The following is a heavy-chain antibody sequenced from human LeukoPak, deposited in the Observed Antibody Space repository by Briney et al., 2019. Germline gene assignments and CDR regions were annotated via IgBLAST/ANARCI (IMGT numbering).Heavy chain of an antibody. D-gene: IGHD6-13*01. CDR2: IYASGST. CDR1: GGSISSGSYY. Sequence: SQTLSLTCTVSGGSISSGSYYWSWIRQPAGKGLEWIGRIYASGSTNYNPSLNSRVTISVDTSKNQFSLKLSSVTAADTAVYYCARMSSSSSWWSYFDYWGQGTLVTVSS. CDR3: ARMSSSSSWWSYFDY. V-gene: IGHV4-61*02. J-gene: IGHJ4*02.